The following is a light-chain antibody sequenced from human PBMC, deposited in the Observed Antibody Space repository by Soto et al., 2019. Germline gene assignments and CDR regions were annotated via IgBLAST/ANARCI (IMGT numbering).Light chain of an antibody. J-gene: IGKJ4*01. CDR2: DIS. V-gene: IGKV3-11*01. Sequence: EIVLTQSPATLSLSPGERATLFCRASPSLSNSLAWYQQKPGQPPRLLIYDISTRATGIPDRISGSGSETDFTLTISSLEPEDFAVYYCQQRRNWPLTFGGGTRVDIK. CDR3: QQRRNWPLT. CDR1: PSLSNS.